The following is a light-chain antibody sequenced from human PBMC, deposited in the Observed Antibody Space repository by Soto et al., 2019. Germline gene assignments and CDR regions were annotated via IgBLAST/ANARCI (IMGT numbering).Light chain of an antibody. CDR1: SSNIGASYD. CDR2: GNT. J-gene: IGLJ3*02. V-gene: IGLV1-40*01. Sequence: QSVLAQPPSVSGAPGQRVSISCTGSSSNIGASYDVHWYQQFPGTAPKLLIYGNTNRPSGVPDRFSGSKSGTSASLAITGLQAEDEADYYCAAWDDSLNGPVFGGGTKLTVL. CDR3: AAWDDSLNGPV.